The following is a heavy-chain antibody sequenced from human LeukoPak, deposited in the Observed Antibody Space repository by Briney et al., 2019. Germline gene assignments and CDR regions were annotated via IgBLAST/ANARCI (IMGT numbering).Heavy chain of an antibody. Sequence: GSLSLSCAASGFTFSSYWLSWIRQAPGKGLEWVGNIKQNGSGKYNVDPAKGRFTTSRDNTKNSLYLLMNSPRADAAAVYYLGEELRVGKAFDLGGRGTVVTVSS. V-gene: IGHV3-7*01. CDR3: GEELRVGKAFDL. D-gene: IGHD3-16*01. J-gene: IGHJ2*01. CDR1: GFTFSSYW. CDR2: IKQNGSGK.